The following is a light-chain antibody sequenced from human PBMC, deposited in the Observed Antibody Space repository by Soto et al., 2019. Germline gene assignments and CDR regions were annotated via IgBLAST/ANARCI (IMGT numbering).Light chain of an antibody. V-gene: IGKV1-39*01. CDR2: AAS. Sequence: DIQMTQSPYSMSASVGDRVSVTCRASQSISTFLNWYQQRPGEAPKLLIYAASSLQSGVPSRFSGSGSGADFTLTIGSLQPEDFATYYCQQSYTTPRTFGQGTKVDIK. J-gene: IGKJ1*01. CDR3: QQSYTTPRT. CDR1: QSISTF.